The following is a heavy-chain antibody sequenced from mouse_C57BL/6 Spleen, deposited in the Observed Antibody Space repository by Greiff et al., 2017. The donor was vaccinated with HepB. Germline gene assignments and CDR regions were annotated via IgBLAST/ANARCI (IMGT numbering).Heavy chain of an antibody. V-gene: IGHV5-17*01. CDR1: GFTFSDYG. D-gene: IGHD2-5*01. Sequence: EVQGVESGGGLVKPGGSLKLSCAASGFTFSDYGMHWVRQAPEKGLEWVAYISSGSSTIYYADTVKGRFTISRDNAKNTLFLQMTSLRSEDTAMYYCARGYSNYWFAYWGQGTLVTVSA. J-gene: IGHJ3*01. CDR3: ARGYSNYWFAY. CDR2: ISSGSSTI.